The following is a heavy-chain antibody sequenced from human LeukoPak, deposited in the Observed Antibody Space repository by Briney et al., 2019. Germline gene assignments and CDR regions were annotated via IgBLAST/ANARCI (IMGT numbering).Heavy chain of an antibody. V-gene: IGHV1-2*02. D-gene: IGHD2-15*01. J-gene: IGHJ4*02. CDR3: ARGYCISGSCYEFDY. Sequence: ASVKVSCKASGYTFTGYYMHWVRQAPGQGLEWMGWINPNSGDTKYAQKFQGRVTMTRDTSISTAYMELSRLRSDDTAVYYCARGYCISGSCYEFDYWGQGTLVTVSS. CDR1: GYTFTGYY. CDR2: INPNSGDT.